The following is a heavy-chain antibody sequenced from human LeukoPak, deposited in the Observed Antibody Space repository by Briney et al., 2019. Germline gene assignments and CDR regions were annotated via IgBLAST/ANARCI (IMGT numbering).Heavy chain of an antibody. V-gene: IGHV1-2*02. CDR3: ARDTGGGNSDY. CDR2: INPNSGGT. Sequence: ASVKVSCKASGYTFTSYGISWVRQAPGQGLEWMGWINPNSGGTNYAQKFQGRVTMTRDTSISTAYMELSRLRSDDTAVYYCARDTGGGNSDYWGQGTLVTVSS. D-gene: IGHD4-23*01. J-gene: IGHJ4*02. CDR1: GYTFTSYG.